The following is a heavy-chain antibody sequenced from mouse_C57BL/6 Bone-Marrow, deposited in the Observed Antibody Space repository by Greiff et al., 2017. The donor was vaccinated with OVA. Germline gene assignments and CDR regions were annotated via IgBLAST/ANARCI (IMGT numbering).Heavy chain of an antibody. J-gene: IGHJ2*01. V-gene: IGHV1-81*01. CDR3: ARRWLLQGDY. Sequence: QVQLKQSGAELARPGASVKLSCKASGYTFTSYGISWVKQRTGQGLEWIGEIYPRSGNTYYNEKFKGKATLTADKSSSTAYMELRSLTSEDSAVYFCARRWLLQGDYWGQGTTLTVSS. D-gene: IGHD2-3*01. CDR2: IYPRSGNT. CDR1: GYTFTSYG.